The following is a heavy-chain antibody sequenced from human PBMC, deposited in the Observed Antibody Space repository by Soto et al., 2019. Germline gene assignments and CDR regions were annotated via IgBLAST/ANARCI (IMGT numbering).Heavy chain of an antibody. CDR2: ISYDGSNK. Sequence: QVQLVESGGGVVQPGRSPRLSCAASGFTFSSYGMHWVRQAPGKGLEWVAVISYDGSNKYYADSVKGRFTISRDNSKNTLYLQMNSLRAEDTAVYYCAKDDGWNLLSLAPGGVDYWGQGTLVTVSS. V-gene: IGHV3-30*18. J-gene: IGHJ4*02. D-gene: IGHD3-16*02. CDR3: AKDDGWNLLSLAPGGVDY. CDR1: GFTFSSYG.